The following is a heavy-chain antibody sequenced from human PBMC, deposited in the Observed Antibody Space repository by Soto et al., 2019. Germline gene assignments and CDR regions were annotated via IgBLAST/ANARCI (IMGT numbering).Heavy chain of an antibody. Sequence: SETLSLTCAVSGGSISSGCYSWNWIRQPPGKGLEWIGYIYHSGYTYYTPSLKSRVTISVDKSKNQFSLNLSSVTAADTAVYYCARRDYYDSTAYFEDWGQGTPVTVSS. CDR2: IYHSGYT. CDR1: GGSISSGCYS. V-gene: IGHV4-30-2*01. J-gene: IGHJ4*02. D-gene: IGHD3-22*01. CDR3: ARRDYYDSTAYFED.